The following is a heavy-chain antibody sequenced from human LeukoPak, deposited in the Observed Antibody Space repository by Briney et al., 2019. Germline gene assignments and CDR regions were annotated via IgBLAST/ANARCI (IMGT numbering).Heavy chain of an antibody. D-gene: IGHD3-3*01. CDR2: IIPIFGTA. J-gene: IGHJ6*02. CDR3: ASFWAPYDFWSGYYPPGDGMDV. V-gene: IGHV1-69*13. Sequence: SVKVSCKASGYTFTNYTINWVRLAPGQGLEWMGGIIPIFGTANYAQKFQGRVTITADESTSTAYMELSSLRSEDTAVYYCASFWAPYDFWSGYYPPGDGMDVWGQGTTVTVSS. CDR1: GYTFTNYT.